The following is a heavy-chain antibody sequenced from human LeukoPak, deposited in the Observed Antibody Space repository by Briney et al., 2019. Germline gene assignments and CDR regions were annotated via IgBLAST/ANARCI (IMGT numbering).Heavy chain of an antibody. D-gene: IGHD1-26*01. CDR3: ARSGIRGSYYEGFDY. Sequence: ASVKVSCKASGYTFTGCYMHWVRQAPGQGLEWMGWINPNSGGTNYAQKFQGRVTMTRDTSISTAYMELSRLKSDDTAVGYCARSGIRGSYYEGFDYWGQGTLVTVSS. J-gene: IGHJ4*02. CDR2: INPNSGGT. CDR1: GYTFTGCY. V-gene: IGHV1-2*02.